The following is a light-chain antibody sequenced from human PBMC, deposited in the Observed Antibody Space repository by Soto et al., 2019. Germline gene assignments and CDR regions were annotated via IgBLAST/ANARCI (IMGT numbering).Light chain of an antibody. V-gene: IGLV2-8*01. CDR3: SSFAGSNNFPDV. CDR2: EIN. Sequence: LTQPPSASGSPGQSVTISCTGTSSDVGAYDYVSWYQQHPGKAPKLMIYEINKRPSGVPDRFSGSKSGNTASLTVSGLQAEDEADYYCSSFAGSNNFPDVFGTGTKVTVL. J-gene: IGLJ1*01. CDR1: SSDVGAYDY.